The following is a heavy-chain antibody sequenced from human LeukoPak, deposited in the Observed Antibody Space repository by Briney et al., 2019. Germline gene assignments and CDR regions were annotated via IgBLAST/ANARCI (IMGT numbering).Heavy chain of an antibody. Sequence: GGSVRLSCAASGFNVSNNYMSWVRQAPGKGLEWVSVIFSSGPTYYADSVKGRFTISRDTSKNALYLQMNSLRAEDTAVYYCAISGLGFGEFRGLDYWGQGTLVTVSS. CDR1: GFNVSNNY. J-gene: IGHJ4*02. V-gene: IGHV3-53*01. CDR3: AISGLGFGEFRGLDY. CDR2: IFSSGPT. D-gene: IGHD3-10*01.